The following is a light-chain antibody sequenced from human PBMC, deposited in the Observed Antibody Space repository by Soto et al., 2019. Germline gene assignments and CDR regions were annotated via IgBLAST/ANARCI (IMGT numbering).Light chain of an antibody. CDR3: QVWDSSSDHWV. CDR1: NIGSKS. Sequence: SSELTQPPSVSVAPGQTARITCGGNNIGSKSVHWYQQKPGQAPVLVVYDDSDRPSGIPKRFSGSNSGNTATLTISRVEAGDEADYYYQVWDSSSDHWVFGGGTKLTVL. CDR2: DDS. V-gene: IGLV3-21*02. J-gene: IGLJ3*02.